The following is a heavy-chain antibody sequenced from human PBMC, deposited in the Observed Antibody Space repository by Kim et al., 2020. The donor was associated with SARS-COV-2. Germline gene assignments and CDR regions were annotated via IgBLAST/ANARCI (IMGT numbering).Heavy chain of an antibody. V-gene: IGHV3-23*01. J-gene: IGHJ4*02. CDR3: ARDLSDHGDYVILD. D-gene: IGHD4-17*01. CDR1: GFTFTSFA. CDR2: FSGNGLLT. Sequence: GGSLRLSCAASGFTFTSFAMSWVRQAPGKGVDWVATFSGNGLLTYYADSVKGRFSMSRDKSKNTLYLQMESLRTEDTAVYYCARDLSDHGDYVILDWGQGTLVTVSS.